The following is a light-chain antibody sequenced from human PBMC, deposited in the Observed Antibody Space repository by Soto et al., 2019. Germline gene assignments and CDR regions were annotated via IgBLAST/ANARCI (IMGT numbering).Light chain of an antibody. CDR1: QVVSSSY. CDR2: GAS. Sequence: EIVLTQSPGTLSLSPGERASLSCRASQVVSSSYLAWYQQKPGQAPRLLIYGASSRATGIPDRFSGSGSGTDFTLTISRLEPEDFAVYYCQQYGYSRGTFGQGTKVEIK. J-gene: IGKJ1*01. V-gene: IGKV3-20*01. CDR3: QQYGYSRGT.